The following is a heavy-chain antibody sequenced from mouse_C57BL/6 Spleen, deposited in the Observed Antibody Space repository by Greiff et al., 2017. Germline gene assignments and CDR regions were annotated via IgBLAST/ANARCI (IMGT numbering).Heavy chain of an antibody. CDR2: IDPETGGT. CDR1: GYTFTDYE. CDR3: TREGDGYYGYAMDY. Sequence: QVQLQQSGAELVRPGASVTLSCKASGYTFTDYEMHWVKQTPVHGLEWIGAIDPETGGTAYNQKFKGKAILTADKSSSTAYMELHSLTSEDSAVYYCTREGDGYYGYAMDYWGQGTSVTVSS. V-gene: IGHV1-15*01. D-gene: IGHD2-3*01. J-gene: IGHJ4*01.